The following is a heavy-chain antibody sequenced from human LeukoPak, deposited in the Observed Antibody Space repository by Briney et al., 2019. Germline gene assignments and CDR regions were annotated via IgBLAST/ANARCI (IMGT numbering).Heavy chain of an antibody. D-gene: IGHD1-26*01. CDR1: GGSISSSSSY. V-gene: IGHV4-39*02. CDR2: IYYTGST. CDR3: ARDRGPYSGSQTQAFDI. J-gene: IGHJ3*02. Sequence: SETLSLTCIVSGGSISSSSSYWDWIRQPPGKGLEWIGSIYYTGSTYYNPSLKSRVTISVDTSKNQFSLKLSSVTAADTAVYYCARDRGPYSGSQTQAFDIWGQGTMVTVSS.